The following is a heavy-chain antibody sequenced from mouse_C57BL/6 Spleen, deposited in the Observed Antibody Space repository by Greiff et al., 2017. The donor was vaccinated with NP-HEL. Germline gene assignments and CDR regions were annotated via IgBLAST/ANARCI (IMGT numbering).Heavy chain of an antibody. Sequence: QVHVKQSGTELVKPGASVKLSCKASGYTFTSYWMHWVKQRPGQGLEWIGNINPSNGGTNYNEKFKSKATLTVDKSSSTAYMQLSSLTSEDSAVYYCARSEYDYFYYAMDYWGQGTSVTVSS. CDR2: INPSNGGT. J-gene: IGHJ4*01. CDR1: GYTFTSYW. CDR3: ARSEYDYFYYAMDY. V-gene: IGHV1-53*01. D-gene: IGHD2-4*01.